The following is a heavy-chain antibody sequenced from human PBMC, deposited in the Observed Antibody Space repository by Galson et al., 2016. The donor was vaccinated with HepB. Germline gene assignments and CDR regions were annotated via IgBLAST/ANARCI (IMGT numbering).Heavy chain of an antibody. V-gene: IGHV4-39*01. J-gene: IGHJ5*02. CDR3: ARRVRFSSIRRAVYWFDP. CDR2: IHYSGNS. D-gene: IGHD3-3*02. Sequence: SETLSLTCTISGDSISSDYSWVWIRQSPGKGLEWIGSIHYSGNSFYSPSLKSRVTMSVDTSKNQFSLKVSSITAADTAIYYCARRVRFSSIRRAVYWFDPWGQGTLVTVSS. CDR1: GDSISSDYS.